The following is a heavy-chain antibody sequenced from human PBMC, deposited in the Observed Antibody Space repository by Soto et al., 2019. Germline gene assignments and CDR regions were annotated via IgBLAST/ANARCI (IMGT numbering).Heavy chain of an antibody. D-gene: IGHD3-22*01. V-gene: IGHV4-39*01. Sequence: PSETLSLTCTVSGGSISSSSYYWGWIRQPPGKGLEWIGSIYYSGSTYYNPSLKSRVTISVDTSKNQFSLKLSSVTAADTAVYYWARSITMIVVAIDYWGQGTLVTVSS. CDR2: IYYSGST. J-gene: IGHJ4*02. CDR3: ARSITMIVVAIDY. CDR1: GGSISSSSYY.